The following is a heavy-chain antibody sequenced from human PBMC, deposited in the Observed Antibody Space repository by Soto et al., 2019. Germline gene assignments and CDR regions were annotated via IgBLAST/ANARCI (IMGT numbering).Heavy chain of an antibody. CDR3: TRLARRGYRPPFAY. J-gene: IGHJ4*02. CDR1: GFSVGDYA. Sequence: GGSMRLGCVGSGFSVGDYAVTGFRQDPGKGLEWVGLISSKRYGATAEYAASVRGRFFISRDDSSRVAYLQMNSLKREDTAVYYCTRLARRGYRPPFAYGRPRTPVPVSS. V-gene: IGHV3-49*03. D-gene: IGHD5-12*01. CDR2: ISSKRYGATA.